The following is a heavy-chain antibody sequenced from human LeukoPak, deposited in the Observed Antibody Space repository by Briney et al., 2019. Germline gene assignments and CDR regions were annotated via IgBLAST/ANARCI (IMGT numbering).Heavy chain of an antibody. Sequence: PGGPLRLSCGASGFTFSSYAMHWVRQAPGKGLEWVAAIWYDGRNKYYGDSVKGRFTISRDNSKNTLYLQMNSLRAEDTAVYYCARVKPNYYGMDVWGQGTTVTVSS. CDR3: ARVKPNYYGMDV. CDR1: GFTFSSYA. CDR2: IWYDGRNK. J-gene: IGHJ6*02. V-gene: IGHV3-33*08.